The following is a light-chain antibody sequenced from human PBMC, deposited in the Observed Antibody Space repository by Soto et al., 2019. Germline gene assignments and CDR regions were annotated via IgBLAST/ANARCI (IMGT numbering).Light chain of an antibody. Sequence: QSALTQPRSASGSLGQSVTVSCTGTSSDVGGYNYVAWYQQHPGKAPKLMISDVNKRPSGVPDRFSGSKSGNTASLTISGLQAEDEADYFCCSFAGRIFVFGTGTKLTVL. J-gene: IGLJ1*01. CDR3: CSFAGRIFV. CDR2: DVN. V-gene: IGLV2-11*01. CDR1: SSDVGGYNY.